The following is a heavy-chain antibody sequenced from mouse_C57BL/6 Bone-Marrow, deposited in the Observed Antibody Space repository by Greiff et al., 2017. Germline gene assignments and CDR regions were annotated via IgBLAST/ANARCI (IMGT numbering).Heavy chain of an antibody. J-gene: IGHJ1*03. Sequence: VQLKQSVAELVRPGASVKLSCTASGFNIKNTYMHWVKQRPEQGLEWIGRIDPANGNNKYAPKFQGKATITADTSSNTAYLQLSSLTSEDTAIYYCADYYGSRWYFDVWGTGTPVTVSS. CDR3: ADYYGSRWYFDV. V-gene: IGHV14-3*01. CDR1: GFNIKNTY. CDR2: IDPANGNN. D-gene: IGHD1-1*01.